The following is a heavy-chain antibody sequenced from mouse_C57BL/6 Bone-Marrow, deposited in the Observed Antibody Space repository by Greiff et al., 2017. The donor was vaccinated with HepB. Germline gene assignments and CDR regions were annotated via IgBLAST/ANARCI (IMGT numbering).Heavy chain of an antibody. J-gene: IGHJ3*01. D-gene: IGHD2-4*01. CDR1: GYTFTSYG. CDR2: IYPRSGNT. CDR3: ARYDYAVPFAY. Sequence: VQLKESGAELARPGASVKLSCKASGYTFTSYGISWVKQRTGQGLEWIGEIYPRSGNTYYNEKFKGKATLTADKSSSTAYMELRSLTSEDSAVYFCARYDYAVPFAYWGQGTLVTVSA. V-gene: IGHV1-81*01.